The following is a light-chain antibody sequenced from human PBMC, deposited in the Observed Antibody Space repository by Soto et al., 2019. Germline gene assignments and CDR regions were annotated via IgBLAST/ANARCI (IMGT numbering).Light chain of an antibody. Sequence: QSVLTQPASVSGSPGQSINISCPGTSSDVGGYNYVSWYQHHPGKAPKLIIYDVSNRPSGVSNPFSGSRSGNTASLTISGLQPEDEADYYCSSYTTSNTRQIVFGTGTKVTVL. CDR1: SSDVGGYNY. CDR2: DVS. CDR3: SSYTTSNTRQIV. J-gene: IGLJ1*01. V-gene: IGLV2-14*03.